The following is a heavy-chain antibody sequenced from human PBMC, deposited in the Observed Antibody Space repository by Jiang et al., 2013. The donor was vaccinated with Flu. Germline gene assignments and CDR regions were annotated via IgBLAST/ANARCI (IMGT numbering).Heavy chain of an antibody. V-gene: IGHV4-61*03. D-gene: IGHD2-15*01. Sequence: QPPGKGLEWIGYIYYSGSTNYTPSLKSRVTISMDTSKNHLSLKLSSVTAADTAVYYCASEIVNCSGSTCYRRFDAWGQGTLVTVSS. CDR3: ASEIVNCSGSTCYRRFDA. J-gene: IGHJ5*02. CDR2: IYYSGST.